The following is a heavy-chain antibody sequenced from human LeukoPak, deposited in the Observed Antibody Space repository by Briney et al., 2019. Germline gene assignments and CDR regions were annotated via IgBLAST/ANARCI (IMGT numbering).Heavy chain of an antibody. D-gene: IGHD6-19*01. J-gene: IGHJ4*02. V-gene: IGHV3-9*01. CDR3: AKDNRRHYTSGPNPDSLH. CDR2: ISWNSGSI. CDR1: GFTVSSNY. Sequence: GGSLRLSCAASGFTVSSNYMSWVRQAPGKGLEWVSGISWNSGSIDYADSVKGRFTISRDSAKNSLYLQMNSLRVEDTAFYYCAKDNRRHYTSGPNPDSLHWGQGALVTVSS.